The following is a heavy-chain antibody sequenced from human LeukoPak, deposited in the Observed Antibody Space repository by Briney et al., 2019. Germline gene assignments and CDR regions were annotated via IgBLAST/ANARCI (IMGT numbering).Heavy chain of an antibody. D-gene: IGHD6-19*01. V-gene: IGHV3-48*01. Sequence: GGSLRLSCAASGFTFSSYSMNWARQAPGKGLEWVSYISSSSSTIYYADSVKGRFTISRDNAKNSLYLQMNSLRAEDTAVYYCARDYGGIAVAGIDYWGQGTLVTVSS. J-gene: IGHJ4*02. CDR1: GFTFSSYS. CDR2: ISSSSSTI. CDR3: ARDYGGIAVAGIDY.